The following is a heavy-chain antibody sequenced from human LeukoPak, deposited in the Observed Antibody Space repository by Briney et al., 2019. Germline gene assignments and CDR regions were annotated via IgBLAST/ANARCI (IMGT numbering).Heavy chain of an antibody. CDR1: DGSISSYY. CDR3: ARDRYYYDSSGYAHRLDY. J-gene: IGHJ4*02. V-gene: IGHV4-4*07. D-gene: IGHD3-22*01. Sequence: SETLSLTCTFSDGSISSYYWSWIRQPAGKGLEWIGRIYTSGSTNYNPSLKSRVTMSVDTSKNQFSLKLSSVTAADTAVYYCARDRYYYDSSGYAHRLDYWGQGTLVTVSS. CDR2: IYTSGST.